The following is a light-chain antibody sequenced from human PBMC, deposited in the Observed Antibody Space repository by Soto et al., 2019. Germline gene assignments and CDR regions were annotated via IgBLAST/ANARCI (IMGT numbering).Light chain of an antibody. J-gene: IGKJ1*01. CDR3: QQYNKWPKM. Sequence: EIVMTQSPATLSVSPGERATLSCRASQSVSDSLAWYQQKPGQAPRVLIYSASTRATGIPARFSGSGSGTEFTLTISSLQSEDFAVYYCQQYNKWPKMFGQGTKVDI. CDR2: SAS. V-gene: IGKV3-15*01. CDR1: QSVSDS.